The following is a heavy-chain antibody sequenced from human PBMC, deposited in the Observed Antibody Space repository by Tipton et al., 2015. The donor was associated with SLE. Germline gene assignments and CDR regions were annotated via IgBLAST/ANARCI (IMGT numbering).Heavy chain of an antibody. CDR3: ARHRLFHDYLPRGV. CDR1: GGSMSSNNW. Sequence: TLSLTCAVSGGSMSSNNWWNWVRQPPGKGLEWIGEIYHSGSTNYNPSLKSRVTISVDTSKNQFSLKLSSVTAADTAVYYCARHRLFHDYLPRGVWGQGTTVTVSS. V-gene: IGHV4-4*02. CDR2: IYHSGST. D-gene: IGHD4-11*01. J-gene: IGHJ6*02.